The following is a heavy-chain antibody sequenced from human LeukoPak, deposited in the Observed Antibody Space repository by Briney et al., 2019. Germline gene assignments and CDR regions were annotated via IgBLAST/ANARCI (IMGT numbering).Heavy chain of an antibody. CDR3: AKEYPATIFDY. CDR2: IRYDGSNK. V-gene: IGHV3-30*02. D-gene: IGHD2-15*01. J-gene: IGHJ4*02. CDR1: GLTLSSYG. Sequence: AQSMRPSSAAYGLTLSSYGMHWVRQAPGKGLEWVAFIRYDGSNKYYADSVKGRFTISRDNSKNTRYLQMNSLRAEDTAVYYCAKEYPATIFDYWGEGALGTVSS.